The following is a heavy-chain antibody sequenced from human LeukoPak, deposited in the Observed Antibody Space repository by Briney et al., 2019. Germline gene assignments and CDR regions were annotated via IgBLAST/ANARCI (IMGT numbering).Heavy chain of an antibody. CDR3: ARGQSDYVWGRIGYYFDY. CDR2: INHSGST. V-gene: IGHV4-34*01. CDR1: GGSFSGYY. Sequence: SETLSLTCAVYGGSFSGYYWSWIRQPPGKGLEWIGEINHSGSTNYNPSLKSRVTISVDTSKNQFSLELSSVTAADTAVYYCARGQSDYVWGRIGYYFDYWGQGTLVTVSS. D-gene: IGHD3-16*01. J-gene: IGHJ4*02.